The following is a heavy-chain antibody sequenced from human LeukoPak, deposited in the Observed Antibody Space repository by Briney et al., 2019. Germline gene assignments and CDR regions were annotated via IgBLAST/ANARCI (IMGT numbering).Heavy chain of an antibody. D-gene: IGHD3-9*01. J-gene: IGHJ3*02. CDR3: ARLSGYFDWLSDAFDI. CDR2: ISGGST. Sequence: GGSLRLSCAASGFTFSSYAMSWVRQAPGKGLEWVSAISGGSTYYADSVKGRFTISRDNAKNSLYLQMNSLRAEDTAVYYCARLSGYFDWLSDAFDIWGQGTMVTVSS. CDR1: GFTFSSYA. V-gene: IGHV3-23*01.